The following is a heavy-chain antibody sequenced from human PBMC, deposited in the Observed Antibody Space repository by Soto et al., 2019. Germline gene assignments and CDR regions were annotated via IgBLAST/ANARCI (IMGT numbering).Heavy chain of an antibody. D-gene: IGHD3-22*01. CDR3: ARDLGSGYDSYYFDY. V-gene: IGHV4-38-2*02. CDR2: IDYSGRT. CDR1: GYLISSGYY. Sequence: PSETLSLTCSVSGYLISSGYYCGWIRQTPGKGLEWLGSIDYSGRTYYNPSLKSRVSTSVDLSKNQFSLNLRSVTAADTAVYFCARDLGSGYDSYYFDYWGQGILVTVSS. J-gene: IGHJ4*02.